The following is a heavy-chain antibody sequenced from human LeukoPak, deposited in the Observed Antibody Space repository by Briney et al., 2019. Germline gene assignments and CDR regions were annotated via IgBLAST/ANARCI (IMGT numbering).Heavy chain of an antibody. V-gene: IGHV1-18*01. CDR1: GYTFTSYG. D-gene: IGHD3-16*02. J-gene: IGHJ4*02. Sequence: ASVKVSYKASGYTFTSYGISWVRQAPGQGLEWMGWISAYNGNTNYAQKLQGRVTMTTDTSTSTAYMELRSLRSDDTAVYYCARDAGLRLGELSLSWGQGTLVTVSS. CDR2: ISAYNGNT. CDR3: ARDAGLRLGELSLS.